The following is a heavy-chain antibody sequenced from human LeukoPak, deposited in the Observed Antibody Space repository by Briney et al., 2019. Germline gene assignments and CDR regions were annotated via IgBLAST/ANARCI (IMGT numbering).Heavy chain of an antibody. J-gene: IGHJ4*02. CDR1: GFTFDDYA. Sequence: HTGGSLRLSCAASGFTFDDYAMHWVRHAPGKGLEWVSGISWNSGSIGYADSVKGRFTISRDNAKNSLYLQMNSLTVEDTAVYYCARSQSSSLIDYRGQGTLVTVSS. CDR3: ARSQSSSLIDY. D-gene: IGHD6-13*01. CDR2: ISWNSGSI. V-gene: IGHV3-9*01.